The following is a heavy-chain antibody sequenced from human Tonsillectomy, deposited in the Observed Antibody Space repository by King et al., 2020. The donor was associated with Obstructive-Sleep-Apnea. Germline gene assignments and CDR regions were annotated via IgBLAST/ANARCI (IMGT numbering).Heavy chain of an antibody. D-gene: IGHD2-8*02. CDR3: ARDRTGWDLDAFDI. CDR2: MYYSGRT. CDR1: GGSISSYY. J-gene: IGHJ3*02. Sequence: QLQESGPGLVKPSETLSLTCTVSGGSISSYYRSWIRQPPGRGLEWIGYMYYSGRTNYNPSLRRRVTILIDTYKNQFSLKLRSVTAADTAVYYCARDRTGWDLDAFDIWGQGTMVTVSS. V-gene: IGHV4-59*01.